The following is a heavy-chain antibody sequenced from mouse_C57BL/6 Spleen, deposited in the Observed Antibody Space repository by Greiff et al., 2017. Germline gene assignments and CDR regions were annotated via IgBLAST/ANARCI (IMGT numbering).Heavy chain of an antibody. CDR1: GYTFTSYW. D-gene: IGHD1-1*01. J-gene: IGHJ4*01. V-gene: IGHV1-72*01. CDR3: ARVITTVVADYAMDY. Sequence: QVQLQQPGAELVKPGASVKLSCKASGYTFTSYWMHWVKQRPGRGLEWIGRIDPNSGGTKYNEKFKSKARLTVDKPSSTAYMQLSSLTSEDSAVYECARVITTVVADYAMDYWGQGTSVTVSS. CDR2: IDPNSGGT.